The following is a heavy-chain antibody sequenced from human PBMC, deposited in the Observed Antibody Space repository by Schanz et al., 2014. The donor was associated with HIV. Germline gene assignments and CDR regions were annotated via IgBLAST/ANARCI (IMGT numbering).Heavy chain of an antibody. CDR1: GYSFTSYD. V-gene: IGHV1-8*01. J-gene: IGHJ3*02. D-gene: IGHD2-2*01. CDR2: MNPNSGYT. Sequence: QVQLVQSGAEAKKPGASVMLSCKASGYSFTSYDINWVRQATGLGLEWMGWMNPNSGYTGYAQKFQGRVTMTRHTPTSTAYMELSSLRSDDTAVYYCARMSPSSTSYGDAFDIWGQGTKVTVSS. CDR3: ARMSPSSTSYGDAFDI.